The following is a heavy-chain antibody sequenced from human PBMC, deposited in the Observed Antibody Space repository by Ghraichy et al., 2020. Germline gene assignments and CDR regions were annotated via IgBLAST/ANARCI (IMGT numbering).Heavy chain of an antibody. D-gene: IGHD5-18*01. CDR2: IYWDDDK. J-gene: IGHJ4*02. CDR1: GFSLSTTGVG. CDR3: AHRPPAMTYIDH. Sequence: SGPTLVKPTETLTLTCSFSGFSLSTTGVGVGWIRQPPGKGLEWLALIYWDDDKRYSPSLKSRLTITKDTSKNQVVLTMTNMDPVDTATYYCAHRPPAMTYIDHWGQGTLVTVSS. V-gene: IGHV2-5*02.